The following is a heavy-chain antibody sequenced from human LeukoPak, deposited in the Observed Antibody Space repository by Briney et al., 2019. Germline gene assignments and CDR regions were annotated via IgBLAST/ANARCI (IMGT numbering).Heavy chain of an antibody. Sequence: RGSLRPSCAASGFTFSTYWMHWVRQAPGEGLVWVSRINSDGSSTSYADSVKGRFTISRDNAKNTLYLQMNNLRAEDTAVYYCARDRGYAFDIWGQGTMVTVSS. CDR2: INSDGSST. V-gene: IGHV3-74*01. CDR1: GFTFSTYW. J-gene: IGHJ3*02. CDR3: ARDRGYAFDI. D-gene: IGHD5-12*01.